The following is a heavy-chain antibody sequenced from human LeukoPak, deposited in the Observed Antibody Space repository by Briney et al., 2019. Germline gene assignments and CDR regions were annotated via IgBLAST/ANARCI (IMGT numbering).Heavy chain of an antibody. CDR2: IYYSGST. Sequence: SETLSLTCTVSGGSISSYYWSWIRQPPGKGLEWIGYIYYSGSTNYNPSLKSRVTISVDTSKNQFSLKLSSVTAADTAVYYCARVQAAGTPSGWFDPWGQGTLVTVSS. J-gene: IGHJ5*02. CDR3: ARVQAAGTPSGWFDP. CDR1: GGSISSYY. V-gene: IGHV4-59*01. D-gene: IGHD6-13*01.